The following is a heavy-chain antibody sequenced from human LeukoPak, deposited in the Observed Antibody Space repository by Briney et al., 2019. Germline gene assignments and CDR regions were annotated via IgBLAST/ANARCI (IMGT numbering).Heavy chain of an antibody. CDR2: INKDGSEQ. CDR1: GFTFSSCG. J-gene: IGHJ4*02. Sequence: PGGSLTLSCAATGFTFSSCGMSWVRQAPGKGPEWVASINKDGSEQYYVDSVKGRFTISRDNAKNSLSLQVSSLRAEDTAVYYCTRGGATSSWYWFFWGQGTLVTVSS. V-gene: IGHV3-7*01. D-gene: IGHD6-13*01. CDR3: TRGGATSSWYWFF.